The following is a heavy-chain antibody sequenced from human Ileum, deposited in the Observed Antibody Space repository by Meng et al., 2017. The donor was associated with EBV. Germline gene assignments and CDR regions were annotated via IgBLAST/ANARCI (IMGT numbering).Heavy chain of an antibody. Sequence: RVAGQGRVQLPCTLSPTCVVSRCSTSRSDGWGWGRQPAWKALEWIGETSHHCSTNYSPSLKSRVTISLNKSKNQLSRQLTYVTAADSSVYYCASSYYYRSDYWGQGTLVTVSS. CDR3: ASSYYYRSDY. CDR2: TSHHCST. CDR1: RCSTSRSDG. J-gene: IGHJ4*02. V-gene: IGHV4-4*03. D-gene: IGHD3-10*01.